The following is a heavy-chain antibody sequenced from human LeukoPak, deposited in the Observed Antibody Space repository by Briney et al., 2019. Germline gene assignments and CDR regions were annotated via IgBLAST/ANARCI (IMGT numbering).Heavy chain of an antibody. J-gene: IGHJ6*03. CDR1: GGYINSSSYY. CDR2: IYYSGST. CDR3: ARLIYYYYYMDV. D-gene: IGHD3-22*01. Sequence: SETLTLTCTVSGGYINSSSYYWGWIRQPPGKGLEWIGSIYYSGSTYYNPSLKSRVTISVDTSKNQFSLKLSSVTAADTAVYYCARLIYYYYYMDVWGKGTTVTVSS. V-gene: IGHV4-39*01.